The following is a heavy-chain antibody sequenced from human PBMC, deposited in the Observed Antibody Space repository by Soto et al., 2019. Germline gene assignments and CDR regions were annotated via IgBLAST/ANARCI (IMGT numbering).Heavy chain of an antibody. CDR2: ISSSGSTI. Sequence: EVQLVESGGGLVQPGGSLRLSCAASGFTFSSYEMNWVRQPPGKGLEWVSYISSSGSTIYYADSVKGRFTISRHNAKNSLYLQMNSLRAEDTAVYYCARDRGGATGPYSYYYGMDVWGQGTTVTVSS. V-gene: IGHV3-48*03. CDR3: ARDRGGATGPYSYYYGMDV. D-gene: IGHD1-26*01. CDR1: GFTFSSYE. J-gene: IGHJ6*02.